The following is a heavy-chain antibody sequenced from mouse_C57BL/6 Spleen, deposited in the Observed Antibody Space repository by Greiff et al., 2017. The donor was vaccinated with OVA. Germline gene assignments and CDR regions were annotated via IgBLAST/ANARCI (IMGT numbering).Heavy chain of an antibody. J-gene: IGHJ3*01. CDR1: GYSITSGYY. CDR3: ARDSHYGNYFAY. V-gene: IGHV3-6*01. CDR2: ISYDGSN. Sequence: EVQLQQSGPGLVKPSQSLSLTCSVTGYSITSGYYWNWIRQFPGNKLEWMGYISYDGSNNYNPSLKNPISITRDTSKNQFFLKLDSVTTEDTATYYCARDSHYGNYFAYWGQGTLVTVSA. D-gene: IGHD2-1*01.